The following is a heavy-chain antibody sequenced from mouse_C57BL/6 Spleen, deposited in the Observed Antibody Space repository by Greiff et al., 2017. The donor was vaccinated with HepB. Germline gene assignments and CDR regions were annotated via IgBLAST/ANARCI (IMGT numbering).Heavy chain of an antibody. J-gene: IGHJ1*03. CDR1: GYTFTDYN. CDR2: INPNNGGT. CDR3: ARRWLLSHWYFDV. Sequence: EVKLQESGPELVKPGASVKIPCKASGYTFTDYNMDWVKQSHGKSLEWIGDINPNNGGTIYNQKFKGKATLTVDKSSSTAYMELRSLTSEDTAVYYCARRWLLSHWYFDVWGTGTTVTVSS. D-gene: IGHD2-3*01. V-gene: IGHV1-18*01.